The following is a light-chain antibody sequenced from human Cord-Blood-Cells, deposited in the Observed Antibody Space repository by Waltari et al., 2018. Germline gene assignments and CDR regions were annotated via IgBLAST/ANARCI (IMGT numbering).Light chain of an antibody. J-gene: IGLJ3*02. CDR2: SNT. CDR1: SSTIGSNT. V-gene: IGLV1-44*01. CDR3: AAWDDSLNGPV. Sequence: QSVLTQPPSASGTPGQRVTISCSGSSSTIGSNTVNWYQQPPGTAPKLLICSNTQRPSGVPDRFSGSKSGTSGSLAISGLQSEDEADYYCAAWDDSLNGPVFGGGTKLTVL.